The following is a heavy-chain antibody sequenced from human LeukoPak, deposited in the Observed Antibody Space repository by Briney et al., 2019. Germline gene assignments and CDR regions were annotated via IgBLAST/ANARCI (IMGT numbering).Heavy chain of an antibody. CDR1: GFTLSGYE. CDR2: ISEGGTTI. CDR3: AGGPQYGGSFAY. D-gene: IGHD1-26*01. V-gene: IGHV3-48*03. Sequence: GGSLRLSCAASGFTLSGYEMNWVRQAPGKGLEWVSYISEGGTTIKDADSVKGRFTISRDNAKNSLYLQMNSLRAEDTAVYYCAGGPQYGGSFAYWGQGTLVTVSS. J-gene: IGHJ4*02.